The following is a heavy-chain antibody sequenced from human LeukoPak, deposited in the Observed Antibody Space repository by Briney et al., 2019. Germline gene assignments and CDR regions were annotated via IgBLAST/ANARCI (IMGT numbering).Heavy chain of an antibody. CDR2: ISGSGGNT. Sequence: PGGSLRLSCAASGFTFSSYAMNWVRQAPGKGLEWVSAISGSGGNTYYADSVKGRLTISRDNSKNTLYLQMNSLRAEDTAIYYCAKGVLPTGFDYWGQGTLVTVSS. CDR3: AKGVLPTGFDY. V-gene: IGHV3-23*01. J-gene: IGHJ4*02. CDR1: GFTFSSYA. D-gene: IGHD3-10*01.